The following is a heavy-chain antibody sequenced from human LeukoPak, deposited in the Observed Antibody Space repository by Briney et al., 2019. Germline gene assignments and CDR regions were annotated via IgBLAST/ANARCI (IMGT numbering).Heavy chain of an antibody. Sequence: GGSLRLSCAASGFTFSSYSMNWVRQAPGKGLEWASSISSSSSYIYYADSVKGRFTISRDNAKNSLYLQMNSLRAEDTAVYYCARRIAAAGPDAFDIWGQGTMVTVSS. J-gene: IGHJ3*02. CDR3: ARRIAAAGPDAFDI. V-gene: IGHV3-21*01. CDR1: GFTFSSYS. D-gene: IGHD6-13*01. CDR2: ISSSSSYI.